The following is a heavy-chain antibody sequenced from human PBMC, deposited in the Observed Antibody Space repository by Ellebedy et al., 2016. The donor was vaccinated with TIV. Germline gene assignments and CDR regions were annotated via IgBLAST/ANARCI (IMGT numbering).Heavy chain of an antibody. CDR1: GFSFGSYM. CDR3: VKDQVGYYDSTFDY. CDR2: ISGSGAGT. Sequence: GESLKISXAASGFSFGSYMMNWVRQAPGKGLEWVSQISGSGAGTYYADSVKGRFTISRDNSENTLYLQMNNLRAEDTAMYYCVKDQVGYYDSTFDYWGQGTLVTVSS. D-gene: IGHD3-22*01. J-gene: IGHJ4*02. V-gene: IGHV3-23*01.